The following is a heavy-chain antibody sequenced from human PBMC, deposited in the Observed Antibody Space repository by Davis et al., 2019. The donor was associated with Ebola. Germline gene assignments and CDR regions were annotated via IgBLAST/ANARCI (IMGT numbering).Heavy chain of an antibody. CDR3: ARVKGVVAADFDY. V-gene: IGHV4-38-2*02. CDR2: IYHSGST. Sequence: PSETLSLTCTVSGYSISSGYYWGWIRQPPGKGLEWIGSIYHSGSTYYNPSLKSRVTISVDTSKNQFSLKLSSVTAADTAVYYCARVKGVVAADFDYWGQGTLVTVSS. D-gene: IGHD2-15*01. CDR1: GYSISSGYY. J-gene: IGHJ4*02.